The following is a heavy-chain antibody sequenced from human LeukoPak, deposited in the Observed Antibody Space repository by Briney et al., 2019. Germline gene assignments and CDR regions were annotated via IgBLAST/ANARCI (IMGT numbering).Heavy chain of an antibody. CDR1: GFTFSDSW. CDR2: IHQDAGEK. Sequence: GGSLSLSCAASGFTFSDSWMTWVRQTPGKGLQWVASIHQDAGEKQYVDSVRGRFTISRDNAKNSLYLQMNSLRVEDTAVYYCASSKDHYFHRWGQRTLVTVSS. J-gene: IGHJ4*02. V-gene: IGHV3-7*05. CDR3: ASSKDHYFHR.